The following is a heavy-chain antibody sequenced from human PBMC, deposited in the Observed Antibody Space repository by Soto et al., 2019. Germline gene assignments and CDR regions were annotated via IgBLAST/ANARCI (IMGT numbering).Heavy chain of an antibody. V-gene: IGHV4-59*01. CDR1: GGSFSSYY. CDR3: AREGIVATIKGAYFDY. CDR2: IYYSGST. J-gene: IGHJ4*02. D-gene: IGHD5-12*01. Sequence: SETRSLTCAVYGGSFSSYYWSWIRQPPGKGLEWIGYIYYSGSTNYNPSLKSRVTISVDTSKNQFSLKLSSVTAADTAVYYCAREGIVATIKGAYFDYWGQGTLVTVSS.